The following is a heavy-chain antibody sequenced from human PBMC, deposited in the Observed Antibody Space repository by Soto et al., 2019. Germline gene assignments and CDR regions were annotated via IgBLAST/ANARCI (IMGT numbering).Heavy chain of an antibody. Sequence: QVQLVQSGAEVKKPGASVKVSCKASGYTFTSYGISWVRQAPGQGLEWMGWISAYNGNTNYAQKLQGRVTMTTDTSTSTAYMELRSLRSDDTAVYYCARDEYYDILTGYHPFDYWGQGTLVTVSS. CDR1: GYTFTSYG. D-gene: IGHD3-9*01. V-gene: IGHV1-18*01. J-gene: IGHJ4*02. CDR2: ISAYNGNT. CDR3: ARDEYYDILTGYHPFDY.